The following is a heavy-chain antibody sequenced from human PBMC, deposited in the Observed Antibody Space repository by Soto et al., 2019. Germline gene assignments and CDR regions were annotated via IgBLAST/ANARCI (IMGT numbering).Heavy chain of an antibody. V-gene: IGHV3-23*01. D-gene: IGHD5-18*01. Sequence: GGLRLSCAASGFSFSTYARPWVRQAPGKGLEWVSTIRGSSAGTYYADSVQGRFTISRDNSKNTLYLQMNGLRADDTAVYYCAKGDTANDCWGQGTLVTGSS. CDR1: GFSFSTYA. J-gene: IGHJ4*02. CDR3: AKGDTANDC. CDR2: IRGSSAGT.